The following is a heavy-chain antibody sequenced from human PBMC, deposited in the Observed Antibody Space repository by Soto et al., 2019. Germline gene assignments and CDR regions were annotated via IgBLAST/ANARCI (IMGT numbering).Heavy chain of an antibody. V-gene: IGHV1-69*06. CDR2: IIPIFGTA. D-gene: IGHD2-21*02. CDR3: ARQEAYCGGDCYNPFDY. Sequence: GASVKVSCKASGGTFSSYAISWVRQPPGQGLEWMGGIIPIFGTANYAQKFQGRVTITADKSTSTAYMELSSLRSEDTAVYYCARQEAYCGGDCYNPFDYWGQGTLVTVSS. J-gene: IGHJ4*02. CDR1: GGTFSSYA.